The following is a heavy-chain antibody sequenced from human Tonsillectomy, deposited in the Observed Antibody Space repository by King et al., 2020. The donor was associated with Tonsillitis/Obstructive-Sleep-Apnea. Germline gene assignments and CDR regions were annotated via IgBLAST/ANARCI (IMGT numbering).Heavy chain of an antibody. Sequence: VQLVESGGGVVQPGRSLRLSCAASGFTFSSYGMHWVRQAPGKGLEWVAVIWYDGSNKYYADSVKGRFTISRDNSKNTLYLQMYSLRAEDTAVYYCARPPHSSGAPPFDYWGQGTLVTVSS. V-gene: IGHV3-33*01. CDR1: GFTFSSYG. CDR2: IWYDGSNK. D-gene: IGHD6-19*01. J-gene: IGHJ4*02. CDR3: ARPPHSSGAPPFDY.